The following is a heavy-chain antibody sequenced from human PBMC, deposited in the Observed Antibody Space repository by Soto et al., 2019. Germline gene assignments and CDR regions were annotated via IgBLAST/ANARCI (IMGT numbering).Heavy chain of an antibody. D-gene: IGHD1-26*01. CDR3: ARRGSGSYYDY. CDR2: ISGSGGST. CDR1: GFTVSSYA. V-gene: IGHV3-23*01. J-gene: IGHJ4*02. Sequence: EVQLLESGGGLVQPGGSLRLSCAASGFTVSSYAMRWVRQAPVKGLEWVSAISGSGGSTYYADSVKGRFTISRDNSKNTLYLQMNSLRAEDTAVYYCARRGSGSYYDYWGQRTLVAVSS.